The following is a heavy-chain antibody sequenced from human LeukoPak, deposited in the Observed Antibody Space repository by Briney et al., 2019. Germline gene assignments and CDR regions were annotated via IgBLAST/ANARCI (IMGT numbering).Heavy chain of an antibody. CDR2: ISSISSTI. CDR3: ARDAHYGDYVAYYYYMDV. D-gene: IGHD4-17*01. CDR1: GFTFSSYG. V-gene: IGHV3-48*04. Sequence: PGGSLRLSCAASGFTFSSYGMTWVRQAPGKGLEWVSYISSISSTIYYADSVKGRFTISRDNAKNSLYLQMNSLRAEDTAVYYCARDAHYGDYVAYYYYMDVWGKGTTVTVSS. J-gene: IGHJ6*03.